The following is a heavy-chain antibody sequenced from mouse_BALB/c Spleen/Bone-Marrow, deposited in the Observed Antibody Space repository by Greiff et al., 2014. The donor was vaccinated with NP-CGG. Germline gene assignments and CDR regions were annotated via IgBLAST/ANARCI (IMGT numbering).Heavy chain of an antibody. CDR1: GFTFSDYY. Sequence: DVQLVESGGGLVKPGGSLKLSCAASGFTFSDYYIYWLRQTPEKWLEWVATISDGGNYSYYPDSVKGRFTISRDNAKNNLYLQMSSLKSEDTAMYYCARSRMRYGAMDYWGQGTSVTVFS. J-gene: IGHJ4*01. D-gene: IGHD2-10*02. CDR3: ARSRMRYGAMDY. V-gene: IGHV5-4*02. CDR2: ISDGGNYS.